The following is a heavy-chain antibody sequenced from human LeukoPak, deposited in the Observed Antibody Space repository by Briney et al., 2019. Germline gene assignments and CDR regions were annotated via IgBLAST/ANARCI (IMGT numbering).Heavy chain of an antibody. D-gene: IGHD5-12*01. CDR2: ISYDGSNK. V-gene: IGHV3-30*04. Sequence: PGGSLRLSCAASGFTFSSYAMHWVRQAPGKGLEWVAVISYDGSNKYYADSVKGRFTISRDNSKNTLYLQMNSLRAEDTAVYYCARDPGTRRFGYSGYDYGDYFDYWGQGTLVTVSS. CDR3: ARDPGTRRFGYSGYDYGDYFDY. CDR1: GFTFSSYA. J-gene: IGHJ4*02.